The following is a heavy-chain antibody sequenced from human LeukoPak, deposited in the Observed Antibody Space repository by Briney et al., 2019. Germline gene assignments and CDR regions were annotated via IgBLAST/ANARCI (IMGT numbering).Heavy chain of an antibody. Sequence: GGSLRLSCVASGLPIADFAMHWVRQAPGKGLEWVSLISGDGVSTFYADSVKGRFSIPRDNSKNSLSLEMNSLRTEGTAMYYCARESGKFDYWGQGTLVAVSS. CDR1: GLPIADFA. J-gene: IGHJ4*02. V-gene: IGHV3-43*02. CDR3: ARESGKFDY. CDR2: ISGDGVST.